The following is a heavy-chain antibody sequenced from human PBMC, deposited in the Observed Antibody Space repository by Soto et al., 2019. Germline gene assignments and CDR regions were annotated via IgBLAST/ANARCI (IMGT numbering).Heavy chain of an antibody. CDR2: LSAYNGNT. V-gene: IGHV1-18*04. D-gene: IGHD6-6*01. J-gene: IGHJ6*02. CDR1: GYTFTSYG. Sequence: ASVKVSCQASGYTFTSYGISWVRPAPGQGLEWMGWLSAYNGNTNYAQKLQGRVTMTTDTCTSTAYMELRSLRSDDTVVYYCAPQSIAARTYYYNYGMDVGGQGTTVTVSS. CDR3: APQSIAARTYYYNYGMDV.